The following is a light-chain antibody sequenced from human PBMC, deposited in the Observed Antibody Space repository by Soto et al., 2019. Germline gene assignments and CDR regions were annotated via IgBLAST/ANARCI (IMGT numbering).Light chain of an antibody. Sequence: EIVLTQSPATLSLSPEERATLSCRASQSVSRYLAWYQQKPGQAPRLLIYDASNRATGIPARFSGSGYGTDFTLTISSLEPEDFAVYYCQQCRDWPSTFGGGTKVQIK. J-gene: IGKJ4*01. V-gene: IGKV3-11*01. CDR2: DAS. CDR1: QSVSRY. CDR3: QQCRDWPST.